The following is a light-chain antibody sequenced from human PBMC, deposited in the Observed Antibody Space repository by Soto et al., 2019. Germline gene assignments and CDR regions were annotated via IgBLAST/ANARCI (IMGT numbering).Light chain of an antibody. CDR3: QQYGTSIT. Sequence: EIVLTQSPDTLSLSPGERATLSCRASRYVSTSFLAWYQQKGGQAPRLLIYATSTRATGIPDRFSGSGSDTDFTLNICRLEPEDFAVYYCQQYGTSITIGGGTRVEI. CDR2: ATS. CDR1: RYVSTSF. V-gene: IGKV3-20*01. J-gene: IGKJ4*01.